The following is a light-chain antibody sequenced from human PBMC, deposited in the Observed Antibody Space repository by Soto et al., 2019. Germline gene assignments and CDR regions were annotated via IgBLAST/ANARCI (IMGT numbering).Light chain of an antibody. CDR2: GAS. CDR3: QQLNTYPIT. Sequence: DIQITQAPSSLSASIGYRVTITCQASQSINNCLNWYRQKPGKAPKLLMYGASTLESGVPSRFSGSGSGTEFTLTISSLQPEDFATYYCQQLNTYPITFAQGTRLEIK. V-gene: IGKV1-9*01. CDR1: QSINNC. J-gene: IGKJ5*01.